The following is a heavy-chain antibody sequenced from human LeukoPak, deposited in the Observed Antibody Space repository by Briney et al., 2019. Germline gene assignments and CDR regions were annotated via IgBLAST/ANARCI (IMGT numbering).Heavy chain of an antibody. D-gene: IGHD3-3*01. CDR3: AREGYDFWGGYSFYFDY. Sequence: GGSLRLSCAASGFTFSTYLMSWVRQAPGKGLEWVANIKQDGSEKYYVDSVKGRFTISRDNAKNSLYLQMNSLRAEDTAVYYCAREGYDFWGGYSFYFDYWGQGTLVTVSS. J-gene: IGHJ4*02. CDR1: GFTFSTYL. CDR2: IKQDGSEK. V-gene: IGHV3-7*01.